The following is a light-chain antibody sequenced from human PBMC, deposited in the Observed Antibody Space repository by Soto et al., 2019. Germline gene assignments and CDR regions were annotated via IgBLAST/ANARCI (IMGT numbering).Light chain of an antibody. CDR2: GAS. J-gene: IGKJ2*01. V-gene: IGKV3-20*01. CDR1: QSVISSY. CDR3: QQYGSSPPYT. Sequence: EIVLTQSPGTLSLSPGERATLSCRASQSVISSYLAWYQQKPGQAPRLLIYGASSRATGIPDRFSGSGSGTDFTLTISRLEPEDFAVYYFQQYGSSPPYTFGQGTKREIK.